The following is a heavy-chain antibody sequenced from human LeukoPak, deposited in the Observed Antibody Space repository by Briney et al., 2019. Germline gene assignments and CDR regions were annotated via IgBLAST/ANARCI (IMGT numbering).Heavy chain of an antibody. CDR2: ISYDGSNK. Sequence: GRSLRLSCAASGFTFSSYGMHWVRQAPGKGLERVAVISYDGSNKYYADSVKGRFTISRDNSKNTLYLQMNSLRAEDTAVYYCAIDKTGDCYGMDVWGQGTTVTVSS. J-gene: IGHJ6*02. D-gene: IGHD1-14*01. V-gene: IGHV3-30*03. CDR3: AIDKTGDCYGMDV. CDR1: GFTFSSYG.